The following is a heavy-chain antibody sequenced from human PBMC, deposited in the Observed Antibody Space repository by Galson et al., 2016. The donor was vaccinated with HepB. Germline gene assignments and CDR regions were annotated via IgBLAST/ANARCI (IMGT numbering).Heavy chain of an antibody. D-gene: IGHD4-17*01. J-gene: IGHJ4*02. V-gene: IGHV4-30-4*08. Sequence: TLSLTCNVSGASIANADLYWNWIRQPPGKDLEWIGYIFYSGATSYTPSLMSRVTISVDRSKNQFSLRLRSVTAADTAVSYCARGSNDYGLHVWGQGAQVIVSS. CDR2: IFYSGAT. CDR3: ARGSNDYGLHV. CDR1: GASIANADLY.